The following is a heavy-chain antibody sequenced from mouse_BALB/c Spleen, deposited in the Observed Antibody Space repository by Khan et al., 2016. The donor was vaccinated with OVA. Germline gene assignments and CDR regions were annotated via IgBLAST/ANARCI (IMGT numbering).Heavy chain of an antibody. J-gene: IGHJ4*01. CDR2: IWNDGST. CDR1: GFSLTNYG. D-gene: IGHD2-10*01. V-gene: IGHV2-6-1*01. CDR3: ARQPYYHYNIMDY. Sequence: QVQLKQSGPGLVAPSQSLSITCTISGFSLTNYGVHWVRQPPGKGLEWLVVIWNDGSTTYNSALKSRLTISKDNSKSQVFLKMNSLQNDDTAMYFCARQPYYHYNIMDYWGQGTSVTVSS.